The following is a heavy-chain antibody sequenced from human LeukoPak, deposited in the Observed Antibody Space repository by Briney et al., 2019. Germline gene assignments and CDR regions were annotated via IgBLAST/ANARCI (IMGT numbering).Heavy chain of an antibody. D-gene: IGHD1-26*01. CDR1: GGSFSGYY. CDR3: ARWGGSSSEINWFDP. Sequence: SETLSLTCAVYGGSFSGYYWSWIRQPPGKGLEWIGRIYSSGSTNYNPSLKSRVTISVDTSKNQFSLKLSSVTAADTAVYYCARWGGSSSEINWFDPWGQGTLVTVSS. V-gene: IGHV4-59*10. J-gene: IGHJ5*02. CDR2: IYSSGST.